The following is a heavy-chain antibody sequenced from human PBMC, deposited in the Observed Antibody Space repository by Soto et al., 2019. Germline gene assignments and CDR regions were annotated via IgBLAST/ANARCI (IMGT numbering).Heavy chain of an antibody. V-gene: IGHV3-53*01. D-gene: IGHD3-10*01. CDR2: LYDLDGT. Sequence: DVQLVASGGGLMQPGESLRLSCAAFGFTVSGKKYVAWVRQAPGKGLEWVSALYDLDGTYYADSVKGRFTTSSDSSRTTVYRQMNDLRPDDTAVYSCATWHLREHAYDIWGQGTTVTVSS. CDR1: GFTVSGKKY. J-gene: IGHJ3*02. CDR3: ATWHLREHAYDI.